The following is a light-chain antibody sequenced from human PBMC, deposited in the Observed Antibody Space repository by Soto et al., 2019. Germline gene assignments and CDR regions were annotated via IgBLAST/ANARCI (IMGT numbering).Light chain of an antibody. J-gene: IGKJ5*01. CDR1: QSVSRH. V-gene: IGKV3D-15*01. Sequence: EIVMTQSPATLSVSPGDTATLSCRASQSVSRHLAWYQQRPGQAPRLLVYDATTRATGVPVGFSASGSGTEFTLTIASLQSDDFAVYYCQQYNNWPPITFGQGTRLDIK. CDR2: DAT. CDR3: QQYNNWPPIT.